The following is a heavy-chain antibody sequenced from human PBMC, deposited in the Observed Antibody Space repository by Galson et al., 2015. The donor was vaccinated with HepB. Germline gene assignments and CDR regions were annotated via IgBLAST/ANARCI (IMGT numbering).Heavy chain of an antibody. CDR3: ARDNFPGIAVAPSD. Sequence: VKVSCKASGYTFTSYGISWVRQAPGQGLEWMGWISAYNGNTNYAQKLQGRVTMTTDTSTSTAYMELRSLRSDDTAVYYCARDNFPGIAVAPSDWGQGNLVTVSS. D-gene: IGHD6-19*01. CDR1: GYTFTSYG. CDR2: ISAYNGNT. J-gene: IGHJ4*02. V-gene: IGHV1-18*04.